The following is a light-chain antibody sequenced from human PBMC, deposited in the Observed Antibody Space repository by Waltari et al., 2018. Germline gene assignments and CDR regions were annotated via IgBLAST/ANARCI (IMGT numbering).Light chain of an antibody. J-gene: IGKJ3*01. CDR3: QQYGSSPPT. CDR1: QSVSSSY. Sequence: EIVLTQSPGTLSLSPGERATLSCRASQSVSSSYLAWYQQNFGQAPRLLISGASSRATGSPDRFSGSGSGTDFTLTISRLEPEDFAVYYCQQYGSSPPTFGPGTKVDIK. V-gene: IGKV3-20*01. CDR2: GAS.